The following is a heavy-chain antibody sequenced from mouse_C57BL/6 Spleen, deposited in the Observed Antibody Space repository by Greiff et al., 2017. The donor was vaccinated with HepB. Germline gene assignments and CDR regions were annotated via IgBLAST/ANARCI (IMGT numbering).Heavy chain of an antibody. V-gene: IGHV1-52*01. CDR2: IDPSDSET. Sequence: QVQLQQPGAELVRPGSSVKLSCKASGYTFTSYWMHWVKQRPIQGLEWIGNIDPSDSETHYNQKFKDKATLTVDKSSSTAYMQLSSLTSEDSAVDYCAVYYDSRYYFDYWGQGTTLTVSS. CDR3: AVYYDSRYYFDY. CDR1: GYTFTSYW. J-gene: IGHJ2*01. D-gene: IGHD2-4*01.